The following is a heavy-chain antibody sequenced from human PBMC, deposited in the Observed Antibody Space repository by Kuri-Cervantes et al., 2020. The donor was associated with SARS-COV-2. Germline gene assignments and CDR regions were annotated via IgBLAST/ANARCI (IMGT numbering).Heavy chain of an antibody. CDR1: GFTVSSNY. CDR2: IYSGGST. Sequence: LKISCAASGFTVSSNYMSWVRQAPGKGLEWVSVIYSGGSTYYADSVKGRFTISRDNSKNTLYLQMNSLRAEDTAVYYCARVSYDSNWGQGTLVTVSS. CDR3: ARVSYDSN. V-gene: IGHV3-53*01. J-gene: IGHJ4*02. D-gene: IGHD3-22*01.